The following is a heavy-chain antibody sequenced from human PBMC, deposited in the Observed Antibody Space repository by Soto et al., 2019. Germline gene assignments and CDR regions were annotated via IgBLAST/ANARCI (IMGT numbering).Heavy chain of an antibody. CDR3: ARGQRGSSPMGYYYYYYGMDV. D-gene: IGHD6-6*01. Sequence: GGSLRLSCRASGFTFSSYAMHWVRQAPGKGLEWVAVISYDGSNKYYADSVKGRFTISRDNSKNTLYLQMNSLRAEDTAVYYCARGQRGSSPMGYYYYYYGMDVWGQGTTVTVSS. CDR2: ISYDGSNK. J-gene: IGHJ6*02. CDR1: GFTFSSYA. V-gene: IGHV3-30-3*01.